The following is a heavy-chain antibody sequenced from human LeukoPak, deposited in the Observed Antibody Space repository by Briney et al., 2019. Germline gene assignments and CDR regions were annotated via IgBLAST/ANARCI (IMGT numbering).Heavy chain of an antibody. CDR1: GFTFSSYS. J-gene: IGHJ4*02. D-gene: IGHD3-16*01. CDR3: AKERGGAVLDY. Sequence: GGSLRLSCAASGFTFSSYSMNWVRQAPGKGLEWVAVISYDGSNKYYADSVKGRFTISRDNSKNTLYLQMNSLRAEDTAVYYCAKERGGAVLDYWGQGTLVTVSS. CDR2: ISYDGSNK. V-gene: IGHV3-30*18.